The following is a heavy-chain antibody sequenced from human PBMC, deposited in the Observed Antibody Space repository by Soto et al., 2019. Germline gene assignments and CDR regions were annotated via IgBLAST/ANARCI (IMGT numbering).Heavy chain of an antibody. Sequence: QVKLVQSGDEVKKPGASVKVSCKASGYIFVNYGIAWVRQAPGQGLEWMGWISPYTGNTHSATQVQGRLTMTTDTSTRTAYMDLGSLTSDDTAVYYCVMVDNYVTPTPQDVWGQGTTVTVSS. D-gene: IGHD3-16*01. CDR1: GYIFVNYG. V-gene: IGHV1-18*01. CDR2: ISPYTGNT. J-gene: IGHJ6*02. CDR3: VMVDNYVTPTPQDV.